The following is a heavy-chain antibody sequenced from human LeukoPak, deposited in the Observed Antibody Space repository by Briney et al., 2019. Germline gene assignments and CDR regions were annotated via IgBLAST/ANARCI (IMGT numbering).Heavy chain of an antibody. J-gene: IGHJ5*02. D-gene: IGHD1-26*01. Sequence: SETLSLTCTVSGGSISSTIYYWGWIRQPPGKGLEWIGEINHSGSTNYNPSLKSRVTISVDTSKNQFSLKLSSVTAADTAVYYCARAHPIFVNSGSYGGRWFDPWGQGTLVTVSS. CDR3: ARAHPIFVNSGSYGGRWFDP. CDR1: GGSISSTIYY. V-gene: IGHV4-39*07. CDR2: INHSGST.